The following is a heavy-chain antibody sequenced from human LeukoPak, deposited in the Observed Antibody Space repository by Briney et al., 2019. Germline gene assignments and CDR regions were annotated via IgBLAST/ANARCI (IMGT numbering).Heavy chain of an antibody. CDR3: AKDWKRWLQLSDAFDI. D-gene: IGHD5-24*01. J-gene: IGHJ3*02. Sequence: HPGGSLRLSCAASGFTFSSYGMHWVRQAPGKGLEWVAVISYDGSNKYYVDSVKGRFTISRDNSKNTLYLQMNSLRAEDTAVYYCAKDWKRWLQLSDAFDIWGQGTMVTVSS. CDR2: ISYDGSNK. CDR1: GFTFSSYG. V-gene: IGHV3-30*18.